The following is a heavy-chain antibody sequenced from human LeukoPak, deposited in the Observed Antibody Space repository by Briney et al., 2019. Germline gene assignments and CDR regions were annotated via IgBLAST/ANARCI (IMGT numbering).Heavy chain of an antibody. CDR2: INHSGST. Sequence: SETLSLTCAVYGGSLSGFYWSWIRQSPGKGLEWIGEINHSGSTNYNPSLKSRVTISVDTSKNQFSLQLSSVTAADTAMYYCARNYVWGSYRYPPAFFDYWGQGALVTISS. CDR1: GGSLSGFY. CDR3: ARNYVWGSYRYPPAFFDY. J-gene: IGHJ4*02. V-gene: IGHV4-34*01. D-gene: IGHD3-16*02.